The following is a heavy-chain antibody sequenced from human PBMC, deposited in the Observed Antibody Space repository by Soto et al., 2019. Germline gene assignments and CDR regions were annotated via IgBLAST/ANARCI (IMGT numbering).Heavy chain of an antibody. V-gene: IGHV4-59*01. CDR3: ERARLGYNWFDP. CDR1: GGSISSYY. D-gene: IGHD3-16*01. J-gene: IGHJ5*02. CDR2: IYYSGST. Sequence: SETLSLTCTVSGGSISSYYWSWIRQPPGKGLEWIGYIYYSGSTNYNPSPKSRVTISVDTSKNQFSLKLSSVTAADTAVYYCERARLGYNWFDPWGQGTLVTVSS.